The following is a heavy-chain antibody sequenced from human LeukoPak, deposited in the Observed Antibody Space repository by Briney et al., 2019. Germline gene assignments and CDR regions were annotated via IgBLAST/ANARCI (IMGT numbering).Heavy chain of an antibody. J-gene: IGHJ4*02. D-gene: IGHD5-12*01. Sequence: GGSLRLSCAASGFTFRSYAMSWVRQAPGKGLEWVSTFTGRGGSAYYADSVKGRFTISRDNSKNTLYLQMNSLRAEDTAVYYCAKGGRGYDYFDYWGQGTLVTVSS. CDR2: FTGRGGSA. V-gene: IGHV3-23*01. CDR1: GFTFRSYA. CDR3: AKGGRGYDYFDY.